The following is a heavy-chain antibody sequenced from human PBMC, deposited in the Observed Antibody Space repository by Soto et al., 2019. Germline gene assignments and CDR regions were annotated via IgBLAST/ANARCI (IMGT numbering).Heavy chain of an antibody. J-gene: IGHJ6*02. D-gene: IGHD1-7*01. CDR3: ARDRFPNWNYVVYYYYGMDV. CDR1: GYTFTVYY. V-gene: IGHV1-2*02. CDR2: INPNSGGT. Sequence: PSVKVSCKASGYTFTVYYMHWVLQAPGQGLEWMGWINPNSGGTNYAQKFQGRVTMTRDTSISTAYMELSRLRSDDTAVYYCARDRFPNWNYVVYYYYGMDVWGQGTTVTVSS.